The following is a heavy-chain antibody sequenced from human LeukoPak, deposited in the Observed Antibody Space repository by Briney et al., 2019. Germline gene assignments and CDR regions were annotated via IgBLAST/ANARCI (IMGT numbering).Heavy chain of an antibody. CDR2: LYTSGST. CDR1: GGFVSSGCYY. J-gene: IGHJ4*02. Sequence: PSQSLSLTCTVSGGFVSSGCYYWSWIRQPAGKGLEWMGRLYTSGSTNYTPFLKSRVSISVDTSKNQFCLKLSSATAADTAVYYCARESTYCSGGSCYRRPFDYWGQGTLVTVSS. V-gene: IGHV4-61*02. CDR3: ARESTYCSGGSCYRRPFDY. D-gene: IGHD2-15*01.